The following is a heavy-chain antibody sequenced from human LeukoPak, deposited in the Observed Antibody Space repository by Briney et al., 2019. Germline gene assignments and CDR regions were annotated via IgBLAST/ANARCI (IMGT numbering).Heavy chain of an antibody. CDR3: AAVLRNYYDSSGYYYFDY. Sequence: SVKVSCKASGFTFTSSAMPWVRQARGQRLEWIGWIVVGSGNTNYAQKFQERVTITRDMSTSTAYMELSSLRSEDTAVYYCAAVLRNYYDSSGYYYFDYWGQGTLVTVSS. V-gene: IGHV1-58*02. CDR1: GFTFTSSA. CDR2: IVVGSGNT. J-gene: IGHJ4*02. D-gene: IGHD3-22*01.